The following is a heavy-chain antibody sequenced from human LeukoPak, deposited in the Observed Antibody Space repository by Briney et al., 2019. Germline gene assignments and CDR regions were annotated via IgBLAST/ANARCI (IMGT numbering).Heavy chain of an antibody. D-gene: IGHD1-1*01. J-gene: IGHJ4*02. CDR1: GNSISSFF. V-gene: IGHV4-59*01. CDR3: ARDLELERNRWNYFES. CDR2: MHYSGDS. Sequence: SETLSLTCTASGNSISSFFWSWIRQPPGKGLEWIGSMHYSGDSKYNPSLRSRVSLSIDTSKQQFSLRLSSVTAADTAVYYCARDLELERNRWNYFESWGQGALVTVSS.